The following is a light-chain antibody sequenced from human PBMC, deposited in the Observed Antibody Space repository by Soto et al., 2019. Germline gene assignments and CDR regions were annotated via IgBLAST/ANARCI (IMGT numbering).Light chain of an antibody. CDR3: WSYAGNTIFV. J-gene: IGLJ2*01. V-gene: IGLV2-11*01. Sequence: QSALTQPRSVSGSPGQSVTISCSGTSSDVGGYEYVSWYQQHPGKAPRLLIYHVGQRPSGVPDRFSGSKSGNTASLTISGLQAEDEAYYYCWSYAGNTIFVFGGGTKLTVL. CDR1: SSDVGGYEY. CDR2: HVG.